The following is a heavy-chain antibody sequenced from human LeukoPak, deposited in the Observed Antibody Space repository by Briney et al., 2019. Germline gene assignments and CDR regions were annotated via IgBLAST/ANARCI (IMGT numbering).Heavy chain of an antibody. V-gene: IGHV3-30-3*01. D-gene: IGHD6-13*01. CDR3: ARSPPYSSSWYVGRYYYYGMDV. CDR2: ISYDGSNK. Sequence: GGSLRLSCAASGFTFSSYAMHWVRQAPGKGLEWVAVISYDGSNKYYADSVKGRFTISRDNSKNTLYLQMNSLRAEDTAVYYCARSPPYSSSWYVGRYYYYGMDVWGQGTTVTVSS. J-gene: IGHJ6*02. CDR1: GFTFSSYA.